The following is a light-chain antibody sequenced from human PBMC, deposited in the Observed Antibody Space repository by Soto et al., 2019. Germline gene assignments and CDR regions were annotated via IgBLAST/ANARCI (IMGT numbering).Light chain of an antibody. V-gene: IGKV3-11*01. CDR2: DAS. CDR1: LSVSVY. CDR3: HHFGSLPET. Sequence: EIVLTQSPATLSLSPGERATLSCRASLSVSVYLDWYQQKPGQAPRLLISDASNRATGIPARFSGSGSGTDFTLTIIRLEPEDFAVYYCHHFGSLPETFGQGTKVDIK. J-gene: IGKJ1*01.